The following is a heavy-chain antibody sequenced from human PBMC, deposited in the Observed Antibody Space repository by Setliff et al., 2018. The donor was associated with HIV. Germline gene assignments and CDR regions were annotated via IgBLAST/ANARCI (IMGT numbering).Heavy chain of an antibody. CDR2: IIPIFGTP. Sequence: GASVKVSCKASGGTFSSHGISWVRQAPGQGLEWMGRIIPIFGTPNYAQKFQGRVTFTADKSTSTAYMELNSLRSEDTAVYYCARAQGYCGGECYYHLDYWGQGTLVTVSS. CDR3: ARAQGYCGGECYYHLDY. J-gene: IGHJ4*02. V-gene: IGHV1-69*06. D-gene: IGHD2-21*01. CDR1: GGTFSSHG.